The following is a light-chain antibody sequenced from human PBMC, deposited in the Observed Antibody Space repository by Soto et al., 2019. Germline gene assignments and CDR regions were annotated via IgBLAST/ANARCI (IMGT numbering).Light chain of an antibody. CDR1: SGHSNYA. CDR3: QTWGSGIVV. V-gene: IGLV4-69*01. J-gene: IGLJ2*01. Sequence: QSVLTQSPSASASLGASVKLTCTLSSGHSNYAIAWHQQQSEKGPRYLMKLNSDGSHSKGDGIPDRFSGSSSGDERYLTISSLQSEDEADYYCQTWGSGIVVFGGGTKVTVL. CDR2: LNSDGSH.